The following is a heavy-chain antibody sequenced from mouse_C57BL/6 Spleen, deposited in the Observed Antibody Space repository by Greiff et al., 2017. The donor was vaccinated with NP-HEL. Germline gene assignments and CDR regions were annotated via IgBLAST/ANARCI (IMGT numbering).Heavy chain of an antibody. CDR2: ISGGGGNT. J-gene: IGHJ3*01. Sequence: EVMLVESGGGLVKPGGSLKLSCAASGFTFSSYTMSWVRQTPEKRLEWVATISGGGGNTYYPDSVKGRFTISRDNAKNTLYLQMSSLRSEDTALYYCARQDGYYDWFAYWGQGTLVTVSA. CDR1: GFTFSSYT. D-gene: IGHD2-3*01. V-gene: IGHV5-9*01. CDR3: ARQDGYYDWFAY.